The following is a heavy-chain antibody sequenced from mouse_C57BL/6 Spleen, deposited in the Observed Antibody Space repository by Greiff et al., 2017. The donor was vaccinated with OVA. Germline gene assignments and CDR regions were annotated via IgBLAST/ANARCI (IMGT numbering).Heavy chain of an antibody. CDR1: GFTFSDYG. CDR2: FSRGSSTI. D-gene: IGHD3-2*02. Sequence: EVMLVESGGGLVKPGGSLKLSCAASGFTFSDYGMHWVRQAPGKGLEWVAYFSRGSSTIYYADKVKGRSTISRDNANNTLFLEMTSLRYEETAMYYSARRAGDYAMDYWGQGTSVTVSS. V-gene: IGHV5-17*01. CDR3: ARRAGDYAMDY. J-gene: IGHJ4*01.